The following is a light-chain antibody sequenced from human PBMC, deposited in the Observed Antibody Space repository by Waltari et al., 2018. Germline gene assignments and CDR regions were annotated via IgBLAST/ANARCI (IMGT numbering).Light chain of an antibody. CDR2: DVT. J-gene: IGLJ2*01. V-gene: IGLV2-11*01. CDR3: CSYAGTYTFLV. Sequence: QSALTPPRSVSGSPGQSVTISCTGTSSDVGGFNSVSWYQQHPGKAPKLFIYDVTKRPSGVPDRFSGSKSGNTASLTISGLQAEDEADYYCCSYAGTYTFLVFGGGTKLTVL. CDR1: SSDVGGFNS.